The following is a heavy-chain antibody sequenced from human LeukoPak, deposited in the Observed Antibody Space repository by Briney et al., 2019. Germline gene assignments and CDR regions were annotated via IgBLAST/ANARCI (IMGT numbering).Heavy chain of an antibody. CDR2: ISWNSGSI. J-gene: IGHJ4*02. V-gene: IGHV3-9*01. CDR1: GFTFDDYA. CDR3: AKAVGALDY. D-gene: IGHD1-26*01. Sequence: GRSLRLSCAASGFTFDDYAMHWVRQAPGKGLEWVSGISWNSGSIGYADSVKGRFTISRDNAKNSLYLQMNSLRAEDTALYYCAKAVGALDYWGQGTLVTVSS.